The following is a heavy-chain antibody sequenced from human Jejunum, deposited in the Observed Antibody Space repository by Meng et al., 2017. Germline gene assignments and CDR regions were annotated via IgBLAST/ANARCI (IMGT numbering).Heavy chain of an antibody. J-gene: IGHJ4*02. V-gene: IGHV3-74*01. CDR2: INTDGSST. CDR1: GFTFSSYW. D-gene: IGHD6-19*01. Sequence: GGSLRLSCAASGFTFSSYWMHWVRQAPGKGLVWVSRINTDGSSTTYADSVKGRFTISRDNAKNTLYLQMNSLRAEDTAVYYCARESKAVAAPDYWGQGTLVTVSS. CDR3: ARESKAVAAPDY.